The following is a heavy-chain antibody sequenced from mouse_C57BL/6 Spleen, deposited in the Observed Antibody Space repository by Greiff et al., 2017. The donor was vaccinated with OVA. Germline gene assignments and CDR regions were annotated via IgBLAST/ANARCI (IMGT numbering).Heavy chain of an antibody. CDR2: IDPANGNT. J-gene: IGHJ4*01. D-gene: IGHD2-4*01. CDR1: GFNIKNTY. V-gene: IGHV14-3*01. Sequence: EVQRVESVAELVRPGASVKLSCTASGFNIKNTYMHWVKQRPEQGLEWIGRIDPANGNTKYAPKFQGKATITADTSSNTAYLQLSSLTSEDTAIYYCARDYDYDDYAMDYWGQGTSVTVSS. CDR3: ARDYDYDDYAMDY.